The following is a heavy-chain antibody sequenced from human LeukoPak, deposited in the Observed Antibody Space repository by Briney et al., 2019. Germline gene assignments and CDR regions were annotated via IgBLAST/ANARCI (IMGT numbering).Heavy chain of an antibody. D-gene: IGHD2-15*01. V-gene: IGHV4-39*01. CDR3: AVVGTILRDFDY. CDR1: GGSISSSSYY. CDR2: IYYSGST. J-gene: IGHJ4*02. Sequence: SSETLSLTCTVSGGSISSSSYYWGWIRQPPGKGLEWIGSIYYSGSTYYNPSLKIRVTISVDTSTNQFSLKLSSVTAADTAVFYCAVVGTILRDFDYWGQGTLVTVSS.